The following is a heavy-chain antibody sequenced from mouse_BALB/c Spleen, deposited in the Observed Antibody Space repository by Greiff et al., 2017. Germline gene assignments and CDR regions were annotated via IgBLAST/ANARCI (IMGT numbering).Heavy chain of an antibody. CDR3: ARVYGNLFAY. CDR2: ISSGGSYT. D-gene: IGHD2-1*01. CDR1: GFTFSSYG. J-gene: IGHJ3*01. Sequence: EVQRVESGGDLVKPGGSLKLSCAASGFTFSSYGMSWVRQTPDKRLEWVATISSGGSYTYYPDSVKGRFTISRDNAKNTLYLQMSSLKSEDTAMYYCARVYGNLFAYWGQGTLVTVSA. V-gene: IGHV5-6*01.